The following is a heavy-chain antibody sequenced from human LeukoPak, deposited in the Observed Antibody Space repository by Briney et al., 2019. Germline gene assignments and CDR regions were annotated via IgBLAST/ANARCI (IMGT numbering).Heavy chain of an antibody. CDR2: ISGSGGST. D-gene: IGHD3-22*01. CDR3: AKDPYYDSSGFDY. CDR1: GFTFSSYG. V-gene: IGHV3-23*01. J-gene: IGHJ4*02. Sequence: GGSLRLSCAASGFTFSSYGMHWVRQAPGKGLEWVSGISGSGGSTYYADSVKGRFTISRDNSRNTLYLQMNSLRAEDTAVYYCAKDPYYDSSGFDYWGQGTLVTVSS.